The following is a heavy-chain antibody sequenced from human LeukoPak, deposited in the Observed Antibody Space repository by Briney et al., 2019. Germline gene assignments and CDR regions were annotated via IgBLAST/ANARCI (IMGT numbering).Heavy chain of an antibody. CDR3: ARGPYCGGGTCYTLGAFDI. CDR2: ISHSGGST. V-gene: IGHV3-23*01. Sequence: GGSLRLSCAASGFSFSSYWMTWVRQAPGKGLEWVSGISHSGGSTYYADSVKGRFNISRDNSRNTVYLQMNSLRAEDSAVYHCARGPYCGGGTCYTLGAFDIWGQGTLASVSS. CDR1: GFSFSSYW. D-gene: IGHD2-15*01. J-gene: IGHJ3*02.